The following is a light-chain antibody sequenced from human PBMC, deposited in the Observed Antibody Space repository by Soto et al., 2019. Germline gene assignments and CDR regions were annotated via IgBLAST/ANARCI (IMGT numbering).Light chain of an antibody. CDR2: GNS. CDR1: SSNIGAGYD. V-gene: IGLV1-40*01. CDR3: LSYDSSLSGSGV. Sequence: QTVVTQPPSVSGAPGQRVTISCTGSSSNIGAGYDVHWYQQLPGTAPKLLIYGNSNRPSGVPDRFSGSKSGTSASLAITGLQAEDEADYYCLSYDSSLSGSGVFGTGTKLTVL. J-gene: IGLJ1*01.